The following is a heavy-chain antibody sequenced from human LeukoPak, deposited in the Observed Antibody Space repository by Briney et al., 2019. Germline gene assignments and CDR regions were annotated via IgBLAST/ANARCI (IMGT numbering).Heavy chain of an antibody. Sequence: ASVTVSCKASGYTFTSYGISWVRQAPGQGLEWMGWISAYNGNTNYAQKLQGRVTVTTDTSTSTAYMELRSLRSDDTAVYYCARAPKSRYYYDSSGLYWYFDLWGRGTLVTVSS. D-gene: IGHD3-22*01. V-gene: IGHV1-18*01. CDR3: ARAPKSRYYYDSSGLYWYFDL. CDR1: GYTFTSYG. CDR2: ISAYNGNT. J-gene: IGHJ2*01.